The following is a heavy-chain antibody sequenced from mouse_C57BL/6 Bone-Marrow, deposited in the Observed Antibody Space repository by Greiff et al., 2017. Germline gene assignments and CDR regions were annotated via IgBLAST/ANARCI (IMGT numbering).Heavy chain of an antibody. CDR3: ARYDYDGYAMDY. J-gene: IGHJ4*01. D-gene: IGHD2-4*01. V-gene: IGHV5-15*01. CDR1: GFTFSDYG. CDR2: ISNLAYSI. Sequence: EVKVVESGGGLVQPGGSLKLSCAASGFTFSDYGMAWVRQAPRQGPEWVAFISNLAYSIYYADTVTGRFTISRENAKNTLYLEMSSLRSEDTAMYYCARYDYDGYAMDYWGQGTSVTVSS.